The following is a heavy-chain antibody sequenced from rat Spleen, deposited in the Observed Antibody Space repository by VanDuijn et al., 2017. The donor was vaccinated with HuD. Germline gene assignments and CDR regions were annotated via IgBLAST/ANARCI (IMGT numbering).Heavy chain of an antibody. CDR3: TVGTYNNYG. D-gene: IGHD1-10*01. Sequence: EVQVVESGGGLVQPTGSLKLSCAASGFDFDTYAMTWVRQAPGKGLDWVASINIKTQNYATLYADSVKERFTISRDDSQNMVYLQMNNLKIEDTALYYCTVGTYNNYGWGQGVMVTVSS. V-gene: IGHV10-4*01. CDR2: INIKTQNYAT. J-gene: IGHJ2*01. CDR1: GFDFDTYA.